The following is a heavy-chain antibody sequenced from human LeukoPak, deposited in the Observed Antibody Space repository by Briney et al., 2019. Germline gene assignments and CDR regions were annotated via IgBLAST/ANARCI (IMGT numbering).Heavy chain of an antibody. D-gene: IGHD6-19*01. Sequence: GGSLRLSCAASGFTFSSYGMSWVRQAPGKGLEWVSTISGSGGSTYYADSAKGRFTISRDNSKNTLYLQMNSLRAEDTAVYYCAKGQLRASSGWLYWGQGTLVTVSS. CDR2: ISGSGGST. CDR3: AKGQLRASSGWLY. V-gene: IGHV3-23*01. CDR1: GFTFSSYG. J-gene: IGHJ4*02.